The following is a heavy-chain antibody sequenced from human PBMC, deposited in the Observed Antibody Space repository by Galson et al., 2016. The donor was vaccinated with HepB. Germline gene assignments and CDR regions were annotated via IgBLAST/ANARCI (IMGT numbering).Heavy chain of an antibody. V-gene: IGHV4-39*01. CDR2: IYYSGGT. Sequence: ETLSLTCTVSGGSISSRSYYWGWIRQPPGKGLEWIGSIYYSGGTYYTPSLRSRVTISVDTSKNQFSLKLNSVTAADTAVYYCARHTNYRSDFDCWGQGTLVTVSS. D-gene: IGHD3-10*01. CDR1: GGSISSRSYY. J-gene: IGHJ4*02. CDR3: ARHTNYRSDFDC.